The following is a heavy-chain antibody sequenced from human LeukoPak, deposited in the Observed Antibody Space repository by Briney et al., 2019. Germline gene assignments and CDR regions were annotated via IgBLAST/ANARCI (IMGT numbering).Heavy chain of an antibody. CDR2: ISSSSSYI. J-gene: IGHJ4*02. CDR3: ARGHLSGYCDY. CDR1: GFTFSSYS. V-gene: IGHV3-21*01. Sequence: GGSLRLSCAASGFTFSSYSMNWVRQAPGKGLEWVSSISSSSSYIYYADSMKGRFTISRDNAKNSLYLQMNSLRAEDTAVYYCARGHLSGYCDYWGQGTLVTVSS. D-gene: IGHD3-22*01.